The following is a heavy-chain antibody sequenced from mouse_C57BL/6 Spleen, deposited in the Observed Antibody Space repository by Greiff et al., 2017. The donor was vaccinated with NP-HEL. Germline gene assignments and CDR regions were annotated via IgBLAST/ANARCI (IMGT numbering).Heavy chain of an antibody. V-gene: IGHV5-16*01. Sequence: EVMLVESEGGLVQPGSSMKLSCTASGFTFSDYYMAWVRQVPEKGLEWVANINYDGSSTYYLDSLKSRFIISGNNAKNILYLQMSSLKSEDTATYYCARWSLYAMDYWGQGTSVTVSS. CDR2: INYDGSST. CDR1: GFTFSDYY. CDR3: ARWSLYAMDY. J-gene: IGHJ4*01.